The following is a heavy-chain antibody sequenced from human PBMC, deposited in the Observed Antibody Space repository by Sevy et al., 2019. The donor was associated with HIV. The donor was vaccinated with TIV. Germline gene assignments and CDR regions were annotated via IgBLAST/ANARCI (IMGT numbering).Heavy chain of an antibody. Sequence: GGSLRLSCAASGFTFSSYAMHWVRQAPGKGLEWVAVISYDGSNKYDADSVKGRFTISRDNSKNTLYLQMNSLRAEDTAVYYCARSPPRSYSNHYYYYYMDVWGKGTTVTVSS. CDR3: ARSPPRSYSNHYYYYYMDV. D-gene: IGHD4-4*01. CDR2: ISYDGSNK. V-gene: IGHV3-30-3*01. CDR1: GFTFSSYA. J-gene: IGHJ6*03.